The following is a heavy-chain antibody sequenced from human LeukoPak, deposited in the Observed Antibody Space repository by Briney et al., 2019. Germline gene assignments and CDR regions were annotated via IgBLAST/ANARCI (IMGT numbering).Heavy chain of an antibody. CDR2: FYSGGST. D-gene: IGHD4/OR15-4a*01. J-gene: IGHJ5*02. CDR3: ARGQGASRGWFDP. Sequence: PGGSLRLSXAASGFTVSSNYVSWVRRPPGKGLEWVSVFYSGGSTYYADSVQGRFTLSRDNSKNTVYLQMNSLRAEDTAVYYCARGQGASRGWFDPWGQGTLVTVSS. V-gene: IGHV3-53*01. CDR1: GFTVSSNY.